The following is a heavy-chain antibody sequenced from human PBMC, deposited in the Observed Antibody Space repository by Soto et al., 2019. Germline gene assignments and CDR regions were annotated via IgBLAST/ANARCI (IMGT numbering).Heavy chain of an antibody. D-gene: IGHD4-17*01. CDR3: AKQLPYGEKFPWFDP. Sequence: PSETLSLTCTVSGGSSSSGGYSWTWIRQPPGKGLEWIGFIYHTGTTYYNPSLKSRVTISVDRSKNQFSLKLNSVTAADTAVYYCAKQLPYGEKFPWFDPWGQGTLVTVSS. J-gene: IGHJ5*02. CDR1: GGSSSSGGYS. CDR2: IYHTGTT. V-gene: IGHV4-30-2*01.